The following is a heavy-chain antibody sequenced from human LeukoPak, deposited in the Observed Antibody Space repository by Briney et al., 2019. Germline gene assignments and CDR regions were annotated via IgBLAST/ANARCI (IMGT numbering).Heavy chain of an antibody. CDR2: INHSGST. Sequence: SETLSLTCAVYGGSFSGYYWSWIRQPPGKGLEWIGEINHSGSTNYNPSLKSRVTISVDTSKNQFPLKLSSVTAADTAVYYCARDATMVRGVITHMDVWGKGTTVTISS. CDR3: ARDATMVRGVITHMDV. J-gene: IGHJ6*03. V-gene: IGHV4-34*01. CDR1: GGSFSGYY. D-gene: IGHD3-10*01.